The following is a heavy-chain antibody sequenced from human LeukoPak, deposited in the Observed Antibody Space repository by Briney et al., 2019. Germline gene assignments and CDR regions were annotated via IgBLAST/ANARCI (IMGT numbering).Heavy chain of an antibody. V-gene: IGHV1-2*02. Sequence: VASVKVSCKASGYTFTGYYMHWVRQAPGQGLEWMGWIYPNSGGTNYAQKFQGRVTMTRDRSISTAYMELSRLTSDDTAVYYCARASFWESPINWFAPWGQGTLVTVSS. CDR2: IYPNSGGT. J-gene: IGHJ5*02. CDR1: GYTFTGYY. D-gene: IGHD3-16*01. CDR3: ARASFWESPINWFAP.